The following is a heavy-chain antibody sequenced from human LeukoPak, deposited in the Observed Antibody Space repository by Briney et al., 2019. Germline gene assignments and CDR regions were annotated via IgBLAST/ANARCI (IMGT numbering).Heavy chain of an antibody. CDR1: GGSISSSSYY. D-gene: IGHD2-21*01. V-gene: IGHV4-39*07. CDR3: ASGRGHGINFDY. CDR2: IYYSGST. J-gene: IGHJ4*02. Sequence: SETLSLTCTVSGGSISSSSYYWGWIRQPPGKGLEWIGSIYYSGSTYYNPTLKSRVTISVDTSKNQFSLKLSSVTAADTAVYYCASGRGHGINFDYWGQGTLVTVSS.